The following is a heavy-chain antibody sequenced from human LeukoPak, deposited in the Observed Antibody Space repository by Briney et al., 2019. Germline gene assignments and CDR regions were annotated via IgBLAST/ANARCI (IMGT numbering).Heavy chain of an antibody. CDR1: GFTFSSYA. V-gene: IGHV3-23*01. Sequence: GGSLRLSCAASGFTFSSYAMSWVRQAPGKGLEWVSAISGSGGSTYYADSVKGRFTISRDNSKNTLYLQMNSLRAEDTAIYYCAKSVAAATEGYFDYWGQGTLVTVSS. CDR3: AKSVAAATEGYFDY. CDR2: ISGSGGST. J-gene: IGHJ4*02. D-gene: IGHD2-2*01.